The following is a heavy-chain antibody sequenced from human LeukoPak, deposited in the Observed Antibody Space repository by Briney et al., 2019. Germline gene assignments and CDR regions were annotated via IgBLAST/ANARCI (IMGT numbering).Heavy chain of an antibody. J-gene: IGHJ5*02. CDR3: ARDRGPGSSWYKNWFDP. Sequence: ASVKVSCKASGYTFTGYCMHWVRQAPGQGLEWMGWINPNSGGTNYAQKFQGRVTMTRDTSISTAYMELSRLRSDDTAVYYCARDRGPGSSWYKNWFDPWGQGTLVTVSS. CDR2: INPNSGGT. D-gene: IGHD6-13*01. CDR1: GYTFTGYC. V-gene: IGHV1-2*02.